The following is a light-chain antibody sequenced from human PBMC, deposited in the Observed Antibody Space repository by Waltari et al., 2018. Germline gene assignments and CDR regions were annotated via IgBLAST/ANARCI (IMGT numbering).Light chain of an antibody. CDR3: SSYAGSSNFVV. J-gene: IGLJ2*01. CDR2: AVH. Sequence: QSALTQPPSASGSPGQSVTISCTGTSGDVGGYNYVSWYQQYPGKAPKLLIYAVHERPSGVPARFSGSKSDNTASLTVSGLQDEDEADYYCSSYAGSSNFVVFGGGTKVTVL. V-gene: IGLV2-8*01. CDR1: SGDVGGYNY.